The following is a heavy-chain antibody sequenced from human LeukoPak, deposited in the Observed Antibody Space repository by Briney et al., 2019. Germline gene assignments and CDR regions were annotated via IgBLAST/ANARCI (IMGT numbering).Heavy chain of an antibody. D-gene: IGHD6-19*01. CDR3: AKDLGQWLVEDY. Sequence: GRSLRLSCAASRFTFSSYGMHWVRQAPGKGLEWVAVISYDGSNKYYADSVKGRFTISRDNSKNTLYLQMNSLRAEDTAVYYCAKDLGQWLVEDYWGQGTLVTVSS. J-gene: IGHJ4*02. CDR1: RFTFSSYG. CDR2: ISYDGSNK. V-gene: IGHV3-30*18.